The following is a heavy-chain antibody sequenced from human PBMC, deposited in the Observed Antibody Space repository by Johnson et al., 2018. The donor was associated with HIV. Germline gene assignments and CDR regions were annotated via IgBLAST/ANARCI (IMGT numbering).Heavy chain of an antibody. V-gene: IGHV3-30*03. CDR2: ISYDGSNK. CDR3: ARGTWLIPGAFDI. D-gene: IGHD6-19*01. J-gene: IGHJ3*02. CDR1: GFTFSSYG. Sequence: QVQLVESGGGVVQPGRSLRLSCAASGFTFSSYGMHWVRQAPGKGLEWVAVISYDGSNKYYADSVEGRFTISRDSAKNSLYLQMNSLRAEDTAVYYCARGTWLIPGAFDIWGQGTMVTVSS.